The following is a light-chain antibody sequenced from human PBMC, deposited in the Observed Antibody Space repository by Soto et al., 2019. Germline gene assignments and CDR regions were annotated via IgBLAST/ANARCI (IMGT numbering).Light chain of an antibody. J-gene: IGLJ1*01. CDR3: NSYTTSSPYV. CDR1: SSDVGGYNY. V-gene: IGLV2-14*03. CDR2: DVS. Sequence: QSALTQPASVSGSPGQSIAISFTGTSSDVGGYNYVSWYQQHPGKAPKLMIYDVSNRPSGVSDRFSGSKSGNTASLTISGLQAEDEDDYYCNSYTTSSPYVFGTGTKVTVL.